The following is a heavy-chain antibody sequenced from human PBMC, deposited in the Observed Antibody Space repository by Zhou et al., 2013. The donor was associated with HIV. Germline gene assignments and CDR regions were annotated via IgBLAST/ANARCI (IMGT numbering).Heavy chain of an antibody. V-gene: IGHV1-69*09. CDR3: ASDFRYYDSSGYSC. CDR1: GYTFSSYA. D-gene: IGHD3-22*01. J-gene: IGHJ4*02. CDR2: IIPILGIA. Sequence: QVQLVQSGAEMKKPGAAVKVSCKASGYTFSSYAISWVRQAPGQGLEWMGRIIPILGIANYAQKFQGRVTITADKSTSTAYMELSSLRSEDTAVYYCASDFRYYDSSGYSCWGQGTLVTVSS.